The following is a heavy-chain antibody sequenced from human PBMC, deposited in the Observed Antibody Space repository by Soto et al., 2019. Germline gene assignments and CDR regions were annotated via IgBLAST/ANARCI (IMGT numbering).Heavy chain of an antibody. Sequence: SETLSLTCTVSGGSISSGDYYWSWIRQPPGKGLEWIGYIYYSGSTYYNPSLKSRVTISVDTSKNQFSLKLSSVTAADTAVYYCARAPYYYDSSGYEYFDYWGQGTLVTVSS. V-gene: IGHV4-30-4*01. CDR1: GGSISSGDYY. CDR2: IYYSGST. J-gene: IGHJ4*02. CDR3: ARAPYYYDSSGYEYFDY. D-gene: IGHD3-22*01.